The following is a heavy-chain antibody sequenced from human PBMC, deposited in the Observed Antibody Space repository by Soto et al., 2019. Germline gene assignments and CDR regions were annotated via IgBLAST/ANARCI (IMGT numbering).Heavy chain of an antibody. Sequence: EVQLVESGGGLVQPGGSLRLSCAASGFTFSSYEMNWVRQAPGKGLEWVSYISSSGSTIYYADSVKGRFTISRDNAKKSLYLQMNSLRAEDTAVYYCARGAGEPSYLTGTTSDAFDIWGQGTMVTVSS. CDR2: ISSSGSTI. CDR1: GFTFSSYE. D-gene: IGHD1-20*01. V-gene: IGHV3-48*03. CDR3: ARGAGEPSYLTGTTSDAFDI. J-gene: IGHJ3*02.